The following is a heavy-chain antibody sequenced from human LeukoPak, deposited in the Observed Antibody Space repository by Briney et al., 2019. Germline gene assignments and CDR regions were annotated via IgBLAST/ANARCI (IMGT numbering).Heavy chain of an antibody. CDR2: IYHSGST. Sequence: SETLSLTCTVSGYSISSGYYWGWIRPPPGKGLEWIGSIYHSGSTYYNPSLKSRVTISVDTSKNQFSLKLSSVTAADTAVYYCARDLYNWNDNWFDPWGQGTLVTVSS. D-gene: IGHD1-1*01. J-gene: IGHJ5*02. CDR3: ARDLYNWNDNWFDP. V-gene: IGHV4-38-2*02. CDR1: GYSISSGYY.